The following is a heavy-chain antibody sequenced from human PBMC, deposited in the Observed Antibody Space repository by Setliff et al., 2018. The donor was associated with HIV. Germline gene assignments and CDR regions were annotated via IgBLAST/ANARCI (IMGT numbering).Heavy chain of an antibody. CDR3: ARDMMYHYDRSGSFGWFGP. Sequence: PSETLSLTCTVSGGSISSSTYYWGWIRQPPGKGLEWVGSIYYSGSTYYNPSLKSRFTISVDTSKNQFSLKLSSVTAADTAVDYCARDMMYHYDRSGSFGWFGPWGQGTQVTVSS. D-gene: IGHD3-22*01. J-gene: IGHJ5*02. V-gene: IGHV4-39*07. CDR1: GGSISSSTYY. CDR2: IYYSGST.